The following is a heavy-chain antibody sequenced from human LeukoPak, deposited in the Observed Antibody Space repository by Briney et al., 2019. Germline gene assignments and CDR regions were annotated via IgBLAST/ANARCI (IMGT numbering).Heavy chain of an antibody. CDR3: AKALLGYCSSTSCYGFDY. CDR1: GFTFSSYG. D-gene: IGHD2-2*01. CDR2: IRYDGSNK. Sequence: GESLRLSCAASGFTFSSYGMHWVRQAPGKGLEWVAFIRYDGSNKYYADSVKGRFTISRDNSKNTLYLQMNSLRAEDTAVYYCAKALLGYCSSTSCYGFDYWGQGTLVTVSS. V-gene: IGHV3-30*02. J-gene: IGHJ4*02.